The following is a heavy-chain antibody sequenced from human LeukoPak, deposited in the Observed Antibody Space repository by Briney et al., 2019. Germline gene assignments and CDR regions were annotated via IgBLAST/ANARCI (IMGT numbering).Heavy chain of an antibody. J-gene: IGHJ4*02. V-gene: IGHV3-48*04. CDR1: GFTFSSYS. D-gene: IGHD1-14*01. Sequence: GGSLRLSCAASGFTFSSYSMNWVRQVPGKGLEWVSYISSGSSTIYYADSVKGRFTISRDNAKNSLYLQMNSLKAEDTAVYYCARRRNRERDMYYFDYWGQGTLVTVSS. CDR3: ARRRNRERDMYYFDY. CDR2: ISSGSSTI.